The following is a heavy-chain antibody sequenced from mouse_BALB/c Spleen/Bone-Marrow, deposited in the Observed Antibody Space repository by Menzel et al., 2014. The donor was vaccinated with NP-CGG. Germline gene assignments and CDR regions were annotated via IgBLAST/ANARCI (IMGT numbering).Heavy chain of an antibody. CDR1: GFDFSRYW. Sequence: DVKLQESGGGLVQPGGSLQLSCAASGFDFSRYWMSWVRQAPGKGLEWIGAINPDSSTINYTPSRKDKFIISRDNAKNTLYLQMSKVRSEDTALYYCARLSYYGRFAYWGQGTLVTVSA. V-gene: IGHV4-1*02. CDR2: INPDSSTI. CDR3: ARLSYYGRFAY. D-gene: IGHD1-1*01. J-gene: IGHJ3*01.